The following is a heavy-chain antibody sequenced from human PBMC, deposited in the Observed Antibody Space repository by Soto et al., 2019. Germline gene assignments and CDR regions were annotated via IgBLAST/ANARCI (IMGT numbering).Heavy chain of an antibody. CDR3: ARDIFGGSYDFWH. CDR2: LSSDDKT. V-gene: IGHV3-66*01. J-gene: IGHJ4*02. D-gene: IGHD3-3*01. CDR1: GFIVSGIF. Sequence: EVRLVESGGGLVQPGGSLRLSCAASGFIVSGIFMTWVRQVPGKGPEWVSTLSSDDKTYYADSVRGRFTISRDISKNTLFLQMNTLRAEDTAVYHCARDIFGGSYDFWHGGQGTLVTVSS.